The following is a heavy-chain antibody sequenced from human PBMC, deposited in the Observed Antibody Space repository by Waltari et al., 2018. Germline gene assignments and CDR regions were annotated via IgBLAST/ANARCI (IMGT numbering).Heavy chain of an antibody. CDR3: ASEPVVGATGNDYFDY. CDR1: GGSISSSSYH. J-gene: IGHJ4*02. V-gene: IGHV4-39*01. D-gene: IGHD1-26*01. CDR2: IYYSGST. Sequence: QLQLQESGPGLVKPSETLSLTCTVSGGSISSSSYHWGGIRQPPGKGLEWIGSIYYSGSTYYNPSLKSRVTISVDTSKNQFSLKLSSVTAADTAVYYCASEPVVGATGNDYFDYWGQGTLVTVSS.